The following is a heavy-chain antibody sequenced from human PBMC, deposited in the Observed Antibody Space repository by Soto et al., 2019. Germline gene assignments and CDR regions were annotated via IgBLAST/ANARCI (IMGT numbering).Heavy chain of an antibody. CDR1: GFTVSSKD. CDR3: AGGCSYGYIDH. V-gene: IGHV3-53*01. Sequence: GRSLRLSCAASGFTVSSKDMSLDRQAPGSGLEWLSVFFAGGGQYYADSVKGRFTISKDNSKNRVYLQMNTLRAGDTAVYYCAGGCSYGYIDHWGQGT. CDR2: FFAGGGQ. D-gene: IGHD5-18*01. J-gene: IGHJ4*02.